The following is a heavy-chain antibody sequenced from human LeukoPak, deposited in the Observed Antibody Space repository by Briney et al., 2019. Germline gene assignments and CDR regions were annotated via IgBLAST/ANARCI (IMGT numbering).Heavy chain of an antibody. CDR1: GFTFSSYA. CDR2: ISYDGSNK. CDR3: VTDGGPNYYDTFDY. J-gene: IGHJ4*02. V-gene: IGHV3-30-3*01. D-gene: IGHD3-22*01. Sequence: GRSLRLPCAASGFTFSSYAMHWVRQAPGKGLEWVAVISYDGSNKYYADSVKGRFTISRDNSKNTLYLQMNSLRAEDTAVYYCVTDGGPNYYDTFDYWGQGTLVTVSS.